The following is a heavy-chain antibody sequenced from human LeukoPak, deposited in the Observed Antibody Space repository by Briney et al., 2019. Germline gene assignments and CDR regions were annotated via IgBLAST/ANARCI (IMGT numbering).Heavy chain of an antibody. J-gene: IGHJ4*02. CDR3: ARVFLGYYYGSGFRWGKTSRTTFDY. D-gene: IGHD3-10*01. V-gene: IGHV1-2*02. CDR1: GYTFTGYY. CDR2: INPNSGGT. Sequence: GASVKVSCKASGYTFTGYYMHWVRQAPGQGLEWMGWINPNSGGTNYAQKFQGRVTMTRDTSISTAYMELSRLRSDDTAVYYCARVFLGYYYGSGFRWGKTSRTTFDYWGQGTLVTVSS.